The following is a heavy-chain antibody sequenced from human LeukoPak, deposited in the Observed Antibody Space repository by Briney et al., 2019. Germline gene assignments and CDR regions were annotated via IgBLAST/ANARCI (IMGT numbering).Heavy chain of an antibody. CDR3: ARGWGVYCGSTSCYNYFDY. CDR2: MNPNSGNT. V-gene: IGHV1-8*01. J-gene: IGHJ4*02. D-gene: IGHD2-2*02. CDR1: GYTFTSYD. Sequence: ASVKVSCKASGYTFTSYDINWVRQATGQGLEWMGWMNPNSGNTGYARKFQGRVTMTRNTSISTAYMELSSLRSEDTAVYYCARGWGVYCGSTSCYNYFDYWGQGTLVTVSS.